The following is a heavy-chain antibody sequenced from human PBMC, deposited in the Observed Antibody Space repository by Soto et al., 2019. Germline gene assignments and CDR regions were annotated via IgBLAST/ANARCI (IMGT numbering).Heavy chain of an antibody. J-gene: IGHJ4*02. CDR1: GFTFSNAW. D-gene: IGHD1-26*01. CDR2: IKSKTDGGTT. CDR3: TTADPSRSPLEPDYYFDS. V-gene: IGHV3-15*01. Sequence: EVQLVESGGGLVKPGGSLRLSCAASGFTFSNAWMSWVRQAPGKGLEWVGRIKSKTDGGTTDYAAPVKGRFTISSDDANXTXXLQMTSLKPEDPAVYYCTTADPSRSPLEPDYYFDSWCQGTLVTVSS.